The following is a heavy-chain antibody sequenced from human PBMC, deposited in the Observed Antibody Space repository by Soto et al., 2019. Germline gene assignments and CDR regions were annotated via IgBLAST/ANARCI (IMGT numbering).Heavy chain of an antibody. CDR3: AAGVLTTVTTYHWYFDL. CDR2: IVVGSGNT. Sequence: QMQLVQSGPEVKKPGTSVKVSCKASGFTFTSSAMQWVRQARGQRLEWIGWIVVGSGNTNYAQKFQERVTITRDMSTSTAYMELSSLRSEDTAVYYCAAGVLTTVTTYHWYFDLWGRGTLVTVSS. J-gene: IGHJ2*01. D-gene: IGHD4-17*01. V-gene: IGHV1-58*02. CDR1: GFTFTSSA.